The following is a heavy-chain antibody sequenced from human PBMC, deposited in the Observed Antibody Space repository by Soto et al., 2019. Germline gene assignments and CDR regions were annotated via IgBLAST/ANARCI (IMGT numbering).Heavy chain of an antibody. J-gene: IGHJ4*02. Sequence: GASLKSSDQASVYSFRSYWRRWFLQMPGRGLEWLGRIDGGDSYTKYNPSFEGHVTMSLNESISTAYLQWSSLKASDTASYFCARRYYSTAASAYWGQGTVVTVSS. V-gene: IGHV5-10-1*01. CDR2: IDGGDSYT. CDR3: ARRYYSTAASAY. D-gene: IGHD1-26*01. CDR1: VYSFRSYW.